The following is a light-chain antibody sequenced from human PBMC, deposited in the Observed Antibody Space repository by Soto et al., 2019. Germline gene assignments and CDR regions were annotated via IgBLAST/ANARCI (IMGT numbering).Light chain of an antibody. CDR1: QSVSDY. Sequence: EIVLTQSPASLSLSPGERATLSCRAGQSVSDYLAWYQQKPGQPPRLLFFDASNRATGVLARFSAGGSGTDFTHIINSLEPEDFAVYYCQQRVNWPPTFGGGTKVEI. CDR3: QQRVNWPPT. CDR2: DAS. V-gene: IGKV3-11*01. J-gene: IGKJ4*01.